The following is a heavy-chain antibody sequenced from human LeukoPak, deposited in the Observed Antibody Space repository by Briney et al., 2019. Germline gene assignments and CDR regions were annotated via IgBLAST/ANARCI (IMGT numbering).Heavy chain of an antibody. CDR3: ARENTIFGVVINY. CDR2: IKQDGSEK. CDR1: GFTLSSYW. V-gene: IGHV3-7*01. D-gene: IGHD3-3*01. J-gene: IGHJ4*02. Sequence: GGSLRLSCAASGFTLSSYWMSWVRQAPGKGLEWVANIKQDGSEKYYVDSVKGRFTISRDNAKNSLYLQMNSLRAEDTAVYYCARENTIFGVVINYWGQGTLVTVSS.